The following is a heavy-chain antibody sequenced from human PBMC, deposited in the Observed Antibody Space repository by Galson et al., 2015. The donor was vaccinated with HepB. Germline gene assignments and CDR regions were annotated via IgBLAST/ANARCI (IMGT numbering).Heavy chain of an antibody. CDR1: GYSFTSYW. J-gene: IGHJ6*02. V-gene: IGHV5-10-1*01. CDR3: ARHEGAVAATDYYGMDV. CDR2: IDPSDSYT. Sequence: QSGAEVKKPGESLRISCKGSGYSFTSYWISWVRQMPGKGLEWMGRIDPSDSYTNYSPSFQGHVTISADKSISTAYLQWSSLKASDTAMYYCARHEGAVAATDYYGMDVWGQGTTVTVSS. D-gene: IGHD6-19*01.